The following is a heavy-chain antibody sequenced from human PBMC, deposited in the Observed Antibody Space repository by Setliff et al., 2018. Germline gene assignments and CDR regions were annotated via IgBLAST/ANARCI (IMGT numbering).Heavy chain of an antibody. D-gene: IGHD6-13*01. CDR1: GFTFSSYW. J-gene: IGHJ6*02. CDR2: INSDGNST. Sequence: PGGSLRLSCAASGFTFSSYWMHWVRQAPGKGLVWVSRINSDGNSTSYADPVKGRFTITRANAKDTRYLQMDSLRADDTAVYYCARVWSSSWLHPDVYYYYGMDVWGQGTTVTVSS. CDR3: ARVWSSSWLHPDVYYYYGMDV. V-gene: IGHV3-74*01.